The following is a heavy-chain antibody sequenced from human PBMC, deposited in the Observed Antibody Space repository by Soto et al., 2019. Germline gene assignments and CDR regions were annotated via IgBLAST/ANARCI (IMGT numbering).Heavy chain of an antibody. CDR3: ARSYYYDSTGYYRTFDY. Sequence: GSLLLACTASGSMFGQYAMSWVRLAPGKGLEWVSVVGPSGASTFYADSVRGRFTISRDNSENTLYLQMNSLRAADTALYFCARSYYYDSTGYYRTFDYWGPGTLVTVSS. J-gene: IGHJ4*02. CDR2: VGPSGAST. CDR1: GSMFGQYA. D-gene: IGHD3-22*01. V-gene: IGHV3-23*01.